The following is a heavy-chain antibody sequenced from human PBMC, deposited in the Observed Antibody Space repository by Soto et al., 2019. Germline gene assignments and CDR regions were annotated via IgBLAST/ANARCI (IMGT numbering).Heavy chain of an antibody. D-gene: IGHD7-27*01. CDR2: ISGSGGST. J-gene: IGHJ6*01. CDR3: AKERLRPTGGGMDV. V-gene: IGHV3-23*01. Sequence: LRLSCAASGFTFSSYAMSWVRQAPGKGLEWVSSISGSGGSTYYADSVKGRFTISRDNSKNTLYLQMNSLRAEDTAVYYCAKERLRPTGGGMDVWGQGTTVTVSS. CDR1: GFTFSSYA.